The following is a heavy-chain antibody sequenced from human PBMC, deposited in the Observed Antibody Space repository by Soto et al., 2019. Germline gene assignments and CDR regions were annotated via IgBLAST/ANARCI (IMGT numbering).Heavy chain of an antibody. CDR2: INHSGST. CDR1: GGSFSGYY. CDR3: ARGRLRYFDWLSTSFDY. J-gene: IGHJ4*02. D-gene: IGHD3-9*01. Sequence: QVQLQQWGAGLLKPSETLSLTCAVYGGSFSGYYWSWIRQPPGKGLEWIGEINHSGSTNYNPSLKSRVTISVDTSKNQFSLKLSSVTAADTAVYYCARGRLRYFDWLSTSFDYLGQGTLVTVSS. V-gene: IGHV4-34*01.